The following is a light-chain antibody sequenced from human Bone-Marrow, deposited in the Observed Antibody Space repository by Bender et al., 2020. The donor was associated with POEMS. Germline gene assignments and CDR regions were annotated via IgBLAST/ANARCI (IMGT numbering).Light chain of an antibody. CDR2: EGT. CDR3: CSYAGITTLV. CDR1: GNAVGGYYL. V-gene: IGLV2-23*01. Sequence: QSALTQPASLSGSPGQSITISCTATGNAVGGYYLISWYQQHPGKAPKLMIYEGTKRPSGVSNRFSGSKSGNTASLTISGLQAEDEADYYCCSYAGITTLVFGGGTKLTVL. J-gene: IGLJ2*01.